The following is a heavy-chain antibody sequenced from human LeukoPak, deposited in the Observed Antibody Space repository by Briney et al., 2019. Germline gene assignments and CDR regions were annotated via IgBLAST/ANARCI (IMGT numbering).Heavy chain of an antibody. V-gene: IGHV3-64D*06. CDR1: GFTFSSYA. CDR3: VKDLRGRTGELGQLFDL. Sequence: PGGSLILSCSASGFTFSSYAMHWVRQAPGKGLEYVSAISSNGVSTYYADSVKGRFTISRDNSKNTLYLQMSSLRADDTAVYYCVKDLRGRTGELGQLFDLWGRGTLVTVSS. D-gene: IGHD7-27*01. J-gene: IGHJ2*01. CDR2: ISSNGVST.